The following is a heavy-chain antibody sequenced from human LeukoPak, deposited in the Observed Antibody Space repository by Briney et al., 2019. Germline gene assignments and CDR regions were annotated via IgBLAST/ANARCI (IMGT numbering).Heavy chain of an antibody. J-gene: IGHJ4*02. CDR1: GFTFSNYN. Sequence: GGSLRLSCAASGFTFSNYNINWVRQAPGKGLEWVSSISGSSSFISYADSVKGRFTISRDNAKNSLYLQMSSLRAEDTAVYYCARDGLQAYYDSSGFLDYWGQGTLVTVSS. V-gene: IGHV3-21*01. CDR3: ARDGLQAYYDSSGFLDY. CDR2: ISGSSSFI. D-gene: IGHD3-22*01.